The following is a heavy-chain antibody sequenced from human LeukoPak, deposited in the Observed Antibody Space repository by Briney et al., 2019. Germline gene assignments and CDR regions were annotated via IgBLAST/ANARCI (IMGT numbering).Heavy chain of an antibody. CDR2: IYPGDSDT. D-gene: IGHD3-10*01. Sequence: GESLKISCKGSGYSFTSYWIGWVRQMPGKGLEWMGIIYPGDSDTRYSPSFQGQATISADKSISTAYLQWSSLKASDTAMYYCARAPSSTMVRGVYGNWFDPWGQGTLVTVSS. CDR3: ARAPSSTMVRGVYGNWFDP. J-gene: IGHJ5*02. CDR1: GYSFTSYW. V-gene: IGHV5-51*01.